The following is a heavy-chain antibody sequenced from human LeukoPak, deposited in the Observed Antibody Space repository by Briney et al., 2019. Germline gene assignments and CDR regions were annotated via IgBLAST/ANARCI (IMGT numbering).Heavy chain of an antibody. CDR3: AREQHY. J-gene: IGHJ4*02. V-gene: IGHV3-53*01. Sequence: GGSLRLSCAASGFTFSSYSMNWVRQAPGKGLEWVSVIYSGGSTYYADSVKGRFTISRDNSKNTLYLQMNSLRAEDTAVYYCAREQHYWGQGTLVTVSS. CDR2: IYSGGST. CDR1: GFTFSSYS. D-gene: IGHD1-1*01.